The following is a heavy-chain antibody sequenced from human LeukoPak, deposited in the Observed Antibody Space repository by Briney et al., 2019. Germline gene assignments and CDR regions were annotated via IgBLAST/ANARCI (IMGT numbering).Heavy chain of an antibody. Sequence: GGSLRLSCAASGFTFSSYWMSWVRQTPGKELEWVANIKQDGSEKYYVDSVKGRFTISRDNAKNSLYLQMNSLRAEDTAVYYCARDREQWLAYNWFDPWGQGTLVTVSS. D-gene: IGHD6-19*01. CDR3: ARDREQWLAYNWFDP. V-gene: IGHV3-7*01. J-gene: IGHJ5*02. CDR1: GFTFSSYW. CDR2: IKQDGSEK.